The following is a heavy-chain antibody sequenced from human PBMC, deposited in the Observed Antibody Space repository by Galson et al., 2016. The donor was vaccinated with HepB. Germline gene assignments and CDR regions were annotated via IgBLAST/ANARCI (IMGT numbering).Heavy chain of an antibody. Sequence: SLRLSCAASGFTFNYYWMHWVRQAPGKGLVWVSHIHNDGSKITYANSVKGRFTISRDNAKNMLYLQMSSLRAEDTAVYYCARGEWGGFNVRGQGTLVTVSS. CDR3: ARGEWGGFNV. D-gene: IGHD3-10*01. CDR2: IHNDGSKI. CDR1: GFTFNYYW. J-gene: IGHJ3*01. V-gene: IGHV3-74*01.